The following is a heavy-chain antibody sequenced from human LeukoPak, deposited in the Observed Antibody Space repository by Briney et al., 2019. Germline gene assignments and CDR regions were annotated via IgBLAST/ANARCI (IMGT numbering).Heavy chain of an antibody. D-gene: IGHD5-24*01. CDR1: GGSFSGYY. CDR2: INHSGST. V-gene: IGHV4-34*01. J-gene: IGHJ4*02. Sequence: SETLSLTCAVYGGSFSGYYWSWIRQPPGKGLEWIGEINHSGSTNYNPSLKSRVTISVDTSKNQFSLKLSSVTAADTAVYYCARGGRWLQFYYFDYWGQGTLVTVSS. CDR3: ARGGRWLQFYYFDY.